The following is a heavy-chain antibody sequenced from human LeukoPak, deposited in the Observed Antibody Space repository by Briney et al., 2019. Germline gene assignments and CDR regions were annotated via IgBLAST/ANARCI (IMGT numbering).Heavy chain of an antibody. CDR3: AKDGSLGAAGTIEYFQH. V-gene: IGHV3-23*01. CDR2: IGGSGART. J-gene: IGHJ1*01. D-gene: IGHD6-13*01. Sequence: GGSLRLSCEVSGFTFSNYAMSWVRQAPGKGLEWVSAIGGSGARTFYADSVRGRFTISRDNSKNTLYLQMNSLRAEDTAVYYCAKDGSLGAAGTIEYFQHWGQGTLVTVSS. CDR1: GFTFSNYA.